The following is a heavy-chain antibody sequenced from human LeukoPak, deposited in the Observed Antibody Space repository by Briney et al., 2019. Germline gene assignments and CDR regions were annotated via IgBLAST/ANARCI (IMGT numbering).Heavy chain of an antibody. D-gene: IGHD6-13*01. V-gene: IGHV4-30-2*01. CDR2: IYHSGST. J-gene: IGHJ4*02. CDR3: AREGGSSSWYY. CDR1: GGSISSGGYY. Sequence: SETLSLTCTVSGGSISSGGYYWSWIRQPPGKGLEWIGYIYHSGSTYYNPSLKSRVTISVDRSKNQFSLKLSSVTAADTAVYYCAREGGSSSWYYWGQGTLVTVSS.